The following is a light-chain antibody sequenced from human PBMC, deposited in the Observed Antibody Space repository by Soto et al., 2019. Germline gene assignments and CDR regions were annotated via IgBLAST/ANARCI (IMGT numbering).Light chain of an antibody. CDR2: DAS. CDR3: QQYNTYSWT. Sequence: DIELSQSPSSLSASVGDRVTLTCRASQSLSRWLAWYQQKPGKAPKLLIYDASSLQSGVPSRFSGSGSGTEFALTISSLQPDDFATYYCQQYNTYSWTFGPGTKVDI. CDR1: QSLSRW. V-gene: IGKV1-5*01. J-gene: IGKJ1*01.